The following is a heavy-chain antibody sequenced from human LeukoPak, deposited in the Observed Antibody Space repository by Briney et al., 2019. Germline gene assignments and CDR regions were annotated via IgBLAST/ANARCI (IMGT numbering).Heavy chain of an antibody. CDR2: MSGSSSTI. Sequence: GGSLRLSCAASGFTFSSFSMNWVRQSPGKGLEWLSYMSGSSSTIYYADSVKGRFTISRDNAKNSLYLQMNSLRDEDTAVYYCARDPSVAATGWGRWFDHWGQGTLVTVSS. D-gene: IGHD6-13*01. J-gene: IGHJ5*02. V-gene: IGHV3-48*02. CDR1: GFTFSSFS. CDR3: ARDPSVAATGWGRWFDH.